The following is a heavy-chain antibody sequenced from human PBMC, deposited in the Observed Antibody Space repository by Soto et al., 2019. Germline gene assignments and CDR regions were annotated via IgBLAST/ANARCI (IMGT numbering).Heavy chain of an antibody. J-gene: IGHJ6*02. D-gene: IGHD6-13*01. CDR1: GYTITSYG. V-gene: IGHV1-18*01. CDR2: ISAYNGNT. CDR3: ARDLHSSSWYVWPYYYYYGMDV. Sequence: VPVKASFKASGYTITSYGISWVRQDPGQGLERMGWISAYNGNTNYAQKLQGRVTMTTDTSTSTAYMELRSLRSDDTAVYYCARDLHSSSWYVWPYYYYYGMDVWGQGTTVTVSS.